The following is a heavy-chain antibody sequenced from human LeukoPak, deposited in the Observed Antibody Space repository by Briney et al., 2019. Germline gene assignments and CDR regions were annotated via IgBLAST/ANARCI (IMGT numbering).Heavy chain of an antibody. Sequence: ASVKVSCKASGGTFISYAISWVRQAPGQGLEWMGGIIPIFGTANYAQKFQGRVTITADELTSTAYMELSSLRSEDTAVYYCARDRIVGATTAFDVWGQGTMVTVSS. CDR3: ARDRIVGATTAFDV. D-gene: IGHD1-26*01. CDR1: GGTFISYA. CDR2: IIPIFGTA. V-gene: IGHV1-69*13. J-gene: IGHJ3*01.